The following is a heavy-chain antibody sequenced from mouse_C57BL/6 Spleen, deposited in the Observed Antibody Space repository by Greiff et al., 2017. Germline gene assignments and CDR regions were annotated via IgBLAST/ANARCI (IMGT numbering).Heavy chain of an antibody. CDR1: GYAFTNYL. J-gene: IGHJ4*01. CDR3: ARGGAMDY. V-gene: IGHV1-54*01. Sequence: QVQLKQSGAELVRPGTSVKVSCKASGYAFTNYLIEWVKQRPGQGLEWIGVINPGSGGTNYNEKFKGKATLTADKSSSTAYMQLSSLTSEDSSVYFCARGGAMDYWGQGTSVTVSS. CDR2: INPGSGGT.